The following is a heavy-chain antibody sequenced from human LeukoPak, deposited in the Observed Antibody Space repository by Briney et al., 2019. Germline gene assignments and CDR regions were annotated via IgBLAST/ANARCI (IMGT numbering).Heavy chain of an antibody. Sequence: GGSLRLSCAASGFIFSTYAMHWVRQAPGKGLKWVSTITTGGPNTYYADSVKGGFTVSRDDSKNTLYLQMNSLRAEDTAVYYCAKDGGLWVSAHWGDSWGRGTLVTVSS. J-gene: IGHJ4*02. CDR3: AKDGGLWVSAHWGDS. D-gene: IGHD7-27*01. CDR2: ITTGGPNT. V-gene: IGHV3-23*01. CDR1: GFIFSTYA.